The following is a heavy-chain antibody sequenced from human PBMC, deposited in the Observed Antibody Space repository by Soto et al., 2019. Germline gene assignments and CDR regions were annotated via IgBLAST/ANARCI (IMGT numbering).Heavy chain of an antibody. Sequence: QVQLQESGPGLVKPSQTLSLTCTVSGGSISSGDYYWSWIRQPPGKGLEWIGYIYYSGSTYYNPSLMRRVTISVDTSMHQFSLKLSSVTAADTAVYYCATFHYGDSVPYAFDIWGQGTMVTVSS. CDR1: GGSISSGDYY. J-gene: IGHJ3*02. V-gene: IGHV4-30-4*01. CDR3: ATFHYGDSVPYAFDI. CDR2: IYYSGST. D-gene: IGHD4-17*01.